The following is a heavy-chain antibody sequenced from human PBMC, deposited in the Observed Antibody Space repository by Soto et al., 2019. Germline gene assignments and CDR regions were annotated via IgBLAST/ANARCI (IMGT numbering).Heavy chain of an antibody. CDR3: ARDTKSNYGYYYYMDV. V-gene: IGHV1-3*01. J-gene: IGHJ6*03. CDR2: INAGNGNT. CDR1: GYTFTSYA. Sequence: ASVKVSCKASGYTFTSYAMHWVRQAPGQRLEWMGWINAGNGNTKYSQKFQGRVTITRDTSASTAYMELSSLRSEDTAVYYCARDTKSNYGYYYYMDVWGKGTTVTVSS. D-gene: IGHD4-4*01.